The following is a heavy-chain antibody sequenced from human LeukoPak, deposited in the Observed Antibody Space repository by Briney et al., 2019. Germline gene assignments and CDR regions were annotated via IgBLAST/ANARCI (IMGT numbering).Heavy chain of an antibody. D-gene: IGHD4-17*01. V-gene: IGHV3-30*02. Sequence: GGSLRLSCAASGFTFSSYGMYWVRQAPGKGLEWVSYISFSRSNVHYADSVKGRFTISRDNSKSTLFLQMNSLRPEDTAAYYCAKPTAGSPTAAGLDYWGQGTLVTVSS. CDR3: AKPTAGSPTAAGLDY. J-gene: IGHJ4*02. CDR2: ISFSRSNV. CDR1: GFTFSSYG.